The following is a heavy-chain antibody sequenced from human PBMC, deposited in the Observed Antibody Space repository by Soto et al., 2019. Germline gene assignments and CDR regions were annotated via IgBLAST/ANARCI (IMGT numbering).Heavy chain of an antibody. Sequence: QVQLQESGPGLVKPSETLSLTCTVSGGSISTYYWDWIRQPPGKELEWIGYTHYSGNTNYHPSRRSRVTISLDTSRNPFSLKLSSVTAADTAIYYCARHTVTIRAGFDYWGPGALVTVSS. CDR1: GGSISTYY. CDR3: ARHTVTIRAGFDY. CDR2: THYSGNT. J-gene: IGHJ4*02. D-gene: IGHD4-17*01. V-gene: IGHV4-59*13.